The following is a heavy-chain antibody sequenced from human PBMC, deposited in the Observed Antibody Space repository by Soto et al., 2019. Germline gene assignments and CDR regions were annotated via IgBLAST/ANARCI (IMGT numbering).Heavy chain of an antibody. CDR1: GYTFTSYG. CDR3: ARDWSGIDY. CDR2: SNPYNGNT. V-gene: IGHV1-18*01. D-gene: IGHD1-26*01. J-gene: IGHJ4*02. Sequence: QVQLVQSGAEVKKPGASVKVSCKASGYTFTSYGISWVRQAPGQGLEWMGWSNPYNGNTNYTQKLQGIVTMTTDTSTPTDYIELRSLRSDDTTVYYCARDWSGIDYWGQGTLVTVSS.